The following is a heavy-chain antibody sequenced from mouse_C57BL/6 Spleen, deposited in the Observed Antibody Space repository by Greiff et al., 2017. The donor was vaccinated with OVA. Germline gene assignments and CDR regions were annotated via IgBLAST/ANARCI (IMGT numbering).Heavy chain of an antibody. Sequence: EVKLVESGGGLVQPGGSLSLSCAASGFTFTDYYMSWVRQPPGQALEWLGFISNKANGYTTEYSASVKGRFTISRDNSQSILYLQMNALRAEDSATYYCARGSLSGFAYWGQGTLVTVSA. CDR1: GFTFTDYY. V-gene: IGHV7-3*01. CDR3: ARGSLSGFAY. J-gene: IGHJ3*01. CDR2: ISNKANGYTT. D-gene: IGHD1-1*01.